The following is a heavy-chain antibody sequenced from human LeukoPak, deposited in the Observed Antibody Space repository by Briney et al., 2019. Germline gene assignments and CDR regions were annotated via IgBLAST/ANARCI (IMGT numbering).Heavy chain of an antibody. CDR2: IYYTGGT. V-gene: IGHV4-59*01. Sequence: SETLSLTCTVSDDSITMYYWTWIRQPPGKGLEWIGYIYYTGGTNYNPSLKSRVTMSVDTSKNQFSLKLSSVTAADTAVYYCARIHTSDYSSSWFHYWGQGSLVTVSS. D-gene: IGHD6-13*01. J-gene: IGHJ4*02. CDR1: DDSITMYY. CDR3: ARIHTSDYSSSWFHY.